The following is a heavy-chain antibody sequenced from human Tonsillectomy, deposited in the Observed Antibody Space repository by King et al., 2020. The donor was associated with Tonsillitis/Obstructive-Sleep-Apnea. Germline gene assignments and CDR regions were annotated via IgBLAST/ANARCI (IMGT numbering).Heavy chain of an antibody. CDR2: INPNTGGT. V-gene: IGHV1-2*06. CDR3: AKAQGAAFLPFDY. D-gene: IGHD3-3*02. J-gene: IGHJ4*02. CDR1: GYTFTGYY. Sequence: QLVQSGAEVKKPGASVQVSCKASGYTFTGYYMEWVRQAPGQGLEWMGRINPNTGGTNYAQKFQGRVTMTRDTSINTTYMDLSRLRSDDTAVYYCAKAQGAAFLPFDYWGQGTLVTVSS.